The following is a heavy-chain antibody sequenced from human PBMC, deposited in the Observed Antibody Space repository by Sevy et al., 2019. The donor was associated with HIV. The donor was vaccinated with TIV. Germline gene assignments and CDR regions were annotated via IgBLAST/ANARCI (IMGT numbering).Heavy chain of an antibody. V-gene: IGHV3-33*06. CDR3: AKDSGWTHVY. D-gene: IGHD6-19*01. J-gene: IGHJ4*02. Sequence: GGSLRLSCAASGFTFSSYGMHWVRQAPGKGLEWVAVIWYDGSNKYYADSVKGRFTISRDNSKNTLYLQMNSLRAEDTAIYYCAKDSGWTHVYWGQGTLVTVSS. CDR1: GFTFSSYG. CDR2: IWYDGSNK.